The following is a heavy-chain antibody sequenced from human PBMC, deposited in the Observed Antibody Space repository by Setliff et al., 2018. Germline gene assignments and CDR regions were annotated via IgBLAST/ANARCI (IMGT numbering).Heavy chain of an antibody. Sequence: PGGSLTLSCAASGFTFSSYVVHWVRQAPGKGLEWVTSIRYDGTNKYYAASGKGRFISSRDNSKNTLYLQMNRLRAEDTAVYYCVKAWGSGVAGTPPYYYYGMDVWGQGTTVTVSS. CDR1: GFTFSSYV. J-gene: IGHJ6*02. D-gene: IGHD3-16*01. V-gene: IGHV3-30*02. CDR3: VKAWGSGVAGTPPYYYYGMDV. CDR2: IRYDGTNK.